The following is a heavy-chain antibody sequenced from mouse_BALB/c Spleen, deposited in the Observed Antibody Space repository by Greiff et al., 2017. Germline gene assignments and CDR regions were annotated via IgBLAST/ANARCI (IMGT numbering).Heavy chain of an antibody. CDR2: ISYSGST. J-gene: IGHJ2*01. Sequence: VQLQQSGPGLVKPSQSLSLTCTVTGYSITSDYAWNWIRQFPGTKLEWMGYISYSGSTSYNPSLKSRISITRDTSKNQFFLQLNSVTTEDTATYYCARRGTATKIWDYWGQGTTLTVSS. D-gene: IGHD1-2*01. CDR1: GYSITSDYA. CDR3: ARRGTATKIWDY. V-gene: IGHV3-2*02.